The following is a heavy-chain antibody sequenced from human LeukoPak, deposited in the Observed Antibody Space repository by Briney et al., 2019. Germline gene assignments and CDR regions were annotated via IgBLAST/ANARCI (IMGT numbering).Heavy chain of an antibody. V-gene: IGHV4-59*12. CDR1: GGSISSYY. CDR2: IFYSGST. D-gene: IGHD3-10*01. J-gene: IGHJ4*02. Sequence: PSQTLSLTCTVSGGSISSYYWSWIRQPPGKGLEWIGYIFYSGSTNYNPSLKSRVTISVDTSKNQFSLKLSSVTAADSAAYYCARAGPYYYGSGRYSQFDYWGQGTLVTVSS. CDR3: ARAGPYYYGSGRYSQFDY.